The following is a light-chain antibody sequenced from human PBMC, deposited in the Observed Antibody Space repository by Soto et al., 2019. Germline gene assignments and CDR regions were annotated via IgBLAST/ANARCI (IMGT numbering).Light chain of an antibody. J-gene: IGKJ2*01. V-gene: IGKV3-15*01. CDR2: NVS. Sequence: EIAMTQSPATLSVSPGQRATLSCRASQNVNSNLAWYQQKPGHAPSLLMYNVSTRATGFPARFSGSGSGTEFTLTISSLQSEDSAIYYCQQYHTLITFGQGTKLEIK. CDR1: QNVNSN. CDR3: QQYHTLIT.